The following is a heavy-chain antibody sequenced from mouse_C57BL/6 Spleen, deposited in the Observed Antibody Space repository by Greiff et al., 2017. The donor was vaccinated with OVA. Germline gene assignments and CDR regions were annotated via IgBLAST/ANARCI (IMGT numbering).Heavy chain of an antibody. CDR1: GFTFNTYA. Sequence: EVQLVESGGGLVQPRGSLKLSCAASGFTFNTYAMHWVRQAPGKGLEWVARRRSKSSNYATYYAASVKDRFTISRDASQSMLYLQMNILKTEDTAMYYCVDDWDEYDWFAYWGQGTLVTVSA. J-gene: IGHJ3*01. D-gene: IGHD2-4*01. CDR2: RRSKSSNYAT. CDR3: VDDWDEYDWFAY. V-gene: IGHV10-3*01.